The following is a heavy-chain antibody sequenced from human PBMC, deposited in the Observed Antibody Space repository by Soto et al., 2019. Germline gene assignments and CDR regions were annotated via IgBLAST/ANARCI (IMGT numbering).Heavy chain of an antibody. D-gene: IGHD1-1*01. V-gene: IGHV3-23*01. CDR3: ARPDGATYNFRY. J-gene: IGHJ4*02. CDR2: ISTTGGST. Sequence: DVQLLESGGSLVQPGGSLRLSCAASGFTFNAYSLSWVRQAPGKGLQWVSAISTTGGSTYYAESVKGRFTISRDNSQNTLSLQRNSLRAEDRAVFYCARPDGATYNFRYWGQGTLVTVSS. CDR1: GFTFNAYS.